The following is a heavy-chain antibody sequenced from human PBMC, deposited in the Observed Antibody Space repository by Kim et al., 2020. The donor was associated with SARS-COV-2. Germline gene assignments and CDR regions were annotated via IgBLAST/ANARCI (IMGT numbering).Heavy chain of an antibody. D-gene: IGHD3-16*01. CDR1: GFTFTGNS. CDR3: REGRWGCFGDD. J-gene: IGHJ1*01. Sequence: GGSLRLSCTTSGFTFTGNSMSWVRQAPGKGLEWVSGIDGSGGTTYKVDAVRGRIIISRDDSKKILYLQKSPLGGDTAADYYTREGRWGCFGDDWGE. CDR2: IDGSGGTT. V-gene: IGHV3-23*01.